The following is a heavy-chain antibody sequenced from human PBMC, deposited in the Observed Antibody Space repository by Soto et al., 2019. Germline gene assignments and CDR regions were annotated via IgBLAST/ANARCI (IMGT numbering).Heavy chain of an antibody. D-gene: IGHD5-12*01. CDR1: GFTLNDYA. CDR2: ISWNSGSI. J-gene: IGHJ4*02. V-gene: IGHV3-9*01. Sequence: EVQLVESGGGLLEPGRSLRLSCAASGFTLNDYAMHWVRQRPGKGLAWVSGISWNSGSIGYADSVKGRFTISRDNAKNSLFLQMNSLIAEDTALYYCAKDFGYGLDYWGQGTLVTVSS. CDR3: AKDFGYGLDY.